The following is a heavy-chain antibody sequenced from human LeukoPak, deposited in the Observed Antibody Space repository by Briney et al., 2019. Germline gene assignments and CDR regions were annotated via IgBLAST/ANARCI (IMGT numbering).Heavy chain of an antibody. V-gene: IGHV3-33*01. D-gene: IGHD3-10*01. CDR2: IWHDGSHK. CDR3: ARAIFGSGSYPDF. CDR1: GFAFNTYA. J-gene: IGHJ4*02. Sequence: SGGSLRLSCAASGFAFNTYAMHWVRQAQGQGLEWLELIWHDGSHKFYSNSVRGQFTISRDNSKNTVSLQMNNLRPEDTAVYYCARAIFGSGSYPDFWGQGTLVTVSS.